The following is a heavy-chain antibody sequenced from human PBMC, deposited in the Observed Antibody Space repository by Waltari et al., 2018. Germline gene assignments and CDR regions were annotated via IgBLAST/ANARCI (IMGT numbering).Heavy chain of an antibody. D-gene: IGHD2-2*01. CDR2: INPNSGGT. J-gene: IGHJ4*02. CDR1: GSTFPGYY. V-gene: IGHV1-2*02. CDR3: ARVPEAAAIDY. Sequence: QVQLEQSGAEVKTPGASGKVSCKASGSTFPGYYPHWVRQAPGQGLEWMGWINPNSGGTNYAQKFQGRVTMTRDTSISTAYMELSRLRSDDTAVYYCARVPEAAAIDYWGQGTLVTVSS.